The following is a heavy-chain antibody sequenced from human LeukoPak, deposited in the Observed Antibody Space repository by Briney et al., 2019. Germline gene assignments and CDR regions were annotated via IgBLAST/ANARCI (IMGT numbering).Heavy chain of an antibody. V-gene: IGHV1-46*01. D-gene: IGHD3-9*01. CDR2: INPSGGST. CDR3: ARAPYYDILTGYYTSFDY. Sequence: GASVKVSCKASGYTFTSYYIHWVRQAPGQGLEWMGIINPSGGSTSYAQKFQGRVTMTRDTSTSTVYMELSSLRSEDTAVYYCARAPYYDILTGYYTSFDYWGQGTLVTVSS. J-gene: IGHJ4*02. CDR1: GYTFTSYY.